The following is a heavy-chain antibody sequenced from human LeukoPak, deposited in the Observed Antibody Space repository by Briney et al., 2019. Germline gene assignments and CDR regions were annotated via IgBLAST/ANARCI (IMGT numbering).Heavy chain of an antibody. CDR2: IILIFGTA. J-gene: IGHJ4*02. V-gene: IGHV1-69*13. Sequence: SVKVSCKASGGTFSSYAVSWVRQAPGQGLEWMGGIILIFGTANYAQKFQGRVTITADESTSTVYMELSSLRSEDTAVYYCATVTKSYYYGSGSYYPYYFDYWGQGTLVTVSS. CDR1: GGTFSSYA. D-gene: IGHD3-10*01. CDR3: ATVTKSYYYGSGSYYPYYFDY.